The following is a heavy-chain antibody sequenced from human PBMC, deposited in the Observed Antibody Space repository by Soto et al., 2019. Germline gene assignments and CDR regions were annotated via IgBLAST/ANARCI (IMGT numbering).Heavy chain of an antibody. CDR1: GDSITSGGYY. CDR3: ARKQAGYFYGIDY. D-gene: IGHD3-10*01. J-gene: IGHJ4*02. V-gene: IGHV4-31*03. Sequence: SETLSLTCTVTGDSITSGGYYWSWIRQHPGKGLEWLGYTYGSGGSGSTLYIPSLKSRITLSVDTSKTQFSLNLSSVTVADTAVYFCARKQAGYFYGIDYWGQGTLVTVSS. CDR2: TYGSGGSGST.